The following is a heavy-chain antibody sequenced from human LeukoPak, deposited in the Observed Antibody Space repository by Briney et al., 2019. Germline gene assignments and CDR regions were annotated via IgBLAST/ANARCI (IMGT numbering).Heavy chain of an antibody. CDR1: GFTFSGYI. Sequence: GGSLRLSCAASGFTFSGYIMNWVLQAPGKGLEWVSFIGTSGNTIYYADSVKGRFTVSRDNAKNSLYLQMNSLRAEDTAVYYCARDQWLDYWGQGTLVTVSS. V-gene: IGHV3-48*01. J-gene: IGHJ4*02. CDR2: IGTSGNTI. CDR3: ARDQWLDY. D-gene: IGHD6-19*01.